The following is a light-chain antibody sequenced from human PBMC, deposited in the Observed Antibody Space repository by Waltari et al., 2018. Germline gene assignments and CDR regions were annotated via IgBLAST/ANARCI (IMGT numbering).Light chain of an antibody. J-gene: IGKJ1*01. V-gene: IGKV1-5*03. CDR2: KAS. Sequence: DIQMTQSPSSLSASVGDRVTITCRASQTITNWLAWYQQKPGKAPKLLIYKASTLESGVPSRFSGSGSGTEVTLTISSLQPGDFATYYCQQFNSFPWTFGHGTTVEIK. CDR1: QTITNW. CDR3: QQFNSFPWT.